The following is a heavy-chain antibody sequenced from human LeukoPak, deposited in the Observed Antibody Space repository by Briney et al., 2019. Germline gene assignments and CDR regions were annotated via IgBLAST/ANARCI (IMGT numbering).Heavy chain of an antibody. V-gene: IGHV3-49*03. J-gene: IGHJ3*02. D-gene: IGHD1-26*01. Sequence: GGSLRLSCTASGFTFGDYAMSWFRQAPGKGREWVGFIRSKAYGGTTEYAASVKGRFTISRDDSKSIAYLQMNSLKTEDTAVYYCTRDRIVGATGDAFDIWGQGTMVTVSS. CDR3: TRDRIVGATGDAFDI. CDR2: IRSKAYGGTT. CDR1: GFTFGDYA.